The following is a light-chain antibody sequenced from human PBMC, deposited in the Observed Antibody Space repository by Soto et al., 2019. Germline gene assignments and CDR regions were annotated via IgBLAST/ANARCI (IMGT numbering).Light chain of an antibody. CDR3: RQYGTSLGLA. Sequence: EIVLTQSPGTLSLSPGERATLSCRASQSVRSRYLAWYQQKPGQAPRLLIYGASRRATGIPDRFSGSGSGTDFTLTISRLEPEDFAVYYCRQYGTSLGLAFGGGTKVDIK. CDR2: GAS. CDR1: QSVRSRY. V-gene: IGKV3-20*01. J-gene: IGKJ4*01.